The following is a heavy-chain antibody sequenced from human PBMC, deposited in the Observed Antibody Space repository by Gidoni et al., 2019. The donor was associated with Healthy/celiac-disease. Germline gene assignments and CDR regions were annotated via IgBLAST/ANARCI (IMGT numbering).Heavy chain of an antibody. CDR1: GFTFSSYG. CDR3: AKDYDSSGYYDAFDI. V-gene: IGHV3-30*18. D-gene: IGHD3-22*01. CDR2: ISYDGSNK. Sequence: VESGGGVVQPGRSLRLSCAASGFTFSSYGMHWVRQAPGKGLEWVAVISYDGSNKYYADSVKGRFTISRDNSKNTLYLQMNSLRAEDTAVYYCAKDYDSSGYYDAFDIWGQGTMVTVSS. J-gene: IGHJ3*02.